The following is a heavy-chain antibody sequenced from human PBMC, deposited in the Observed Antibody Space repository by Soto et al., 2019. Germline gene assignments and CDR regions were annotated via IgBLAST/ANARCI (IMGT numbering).Heavy chain of an antibody. D-gene: IGHD6-6*01. J-gene: IGHJ4*02. V-gene: IGHV2-5*02. CDR3: AHSRCFAARWGFDY. CDR2: IYWDDDK. Sequence: QITLKESGPTLVKPTQTLTLTCTFSGFSLSTSGVGVGWIRQPPGKTLEWLALIYWDDDKRYSPSLKSRLTITKEPSKSQVVLTTTYMDPVDTAPYYCAHSRCFAARWGFDYWVQGTLVTVSS. CDR1: GFSLSTSGVG.